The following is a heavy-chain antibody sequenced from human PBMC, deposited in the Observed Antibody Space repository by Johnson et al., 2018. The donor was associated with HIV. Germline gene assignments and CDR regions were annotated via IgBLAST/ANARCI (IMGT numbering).Heavy chain of an antibody. CDR2: IWFDGSNK. J-gene: IGHJ3*02. D-gene: IGHD3-10*01. Sequence: QVQLVESGGGVVQPGGSLRLSCAASGFTFSSYGMHWVRQAPGKGLEWVAVIWFDGSNKYYADSVKGLVTISRDNSKNTLYLQMNSLRAEDTAVYYCAKDQYGSSGRYAFDIWGQGTMVTVSS. CDR3: AKDQYGSSGRYAFDI. V-gene: IGHV3-33*06. CDR1: GFTFSSYG.